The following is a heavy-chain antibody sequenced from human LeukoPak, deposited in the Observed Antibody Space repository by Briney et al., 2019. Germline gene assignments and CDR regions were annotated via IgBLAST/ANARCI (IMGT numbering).Heavy chain of an antibody. D-gene: IGHD1-26*01. CDR1: GASIRSSF. Sequence: SETLSLTCTVSGASIRSSFWNWIRQPPGRGLEWIGYLSMGGTTNYNPSLKSRVTISADTSENQFSLKVSSVTAADTAVYYCTRNRGYYVNDYWGQGILVTVSS. CDR2: LSMGGTT. CDR3: TRNRGYYVNDY. V-gene: IGHV4-59*01. J-gene: IGHJ4*02.